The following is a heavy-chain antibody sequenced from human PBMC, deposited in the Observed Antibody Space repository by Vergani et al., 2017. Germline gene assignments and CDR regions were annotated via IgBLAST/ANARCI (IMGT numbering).Heavy chain of an antibody. Sequence: QVQLQESGPGLVKPSQTLSLTCTVSGGSISSGGYYWSWIRQHPGKGLEWIGYIYYSGSTYYNPSLKSRVTISVEPSKNQFSLKLSSVTAADTAVYYCARGAGDCSSTSCSEGGVQHWGQGTLVTVSS. CDR2: IYYSGST. CDR3: ARGAGDCSSTSCSEGGVQH. CDR1: GGSISSGGYY. D-gene: IGHD2-2*01. J-gene: IGHJ1*01. V-gene: IGHV4-31*03.